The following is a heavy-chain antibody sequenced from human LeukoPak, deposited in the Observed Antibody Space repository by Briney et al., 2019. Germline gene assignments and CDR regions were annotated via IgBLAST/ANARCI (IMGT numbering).Heavy chain of an antibody. V-gene: IGHV6-1*01. CDR1: GDSVSSNSAA. CDR3: TREASGSVMRS. Sequence: SQTLSLTCAISGDSVSSNSAAWNWIRQSPSGGHEWLGRTYYRSKWYNDYAVSVKSRITINPDTSKNQLSLQLNSVTPEDTAIYYCTREASGSVMRSWGQGTLVTVSS. J-gene: IGHJ5*02. CDR2: TYYRSKWYN. D-gene: IGHD3-10*01.